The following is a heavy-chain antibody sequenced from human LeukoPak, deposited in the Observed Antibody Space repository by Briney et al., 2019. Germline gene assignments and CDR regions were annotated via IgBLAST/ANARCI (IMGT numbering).Heavy chain of an antibody. V-gene: IGHV3-33*01. Sequence: GGSLRLSCAASGFTFSSYGMHWVRQAPGKGLEWVAVTWYDGSNKYYADSVKGRFTISRDNSKNTLYLQMNSLRAEDTAVYYCARDPAVCRGGSCYSGGFDYWGQGTLVTVSS. J-gene: IGHJ4*02. CDR1: GFTFSSYG. CDR2: TWYDGSNK. CDR3: ARDPAVCRGGSCYSGGFDY. D-gene: IGHD2-15*01.